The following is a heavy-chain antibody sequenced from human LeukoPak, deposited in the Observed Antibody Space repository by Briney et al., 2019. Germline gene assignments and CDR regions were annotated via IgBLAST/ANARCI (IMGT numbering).Heavy chain of an antibody. V-gene: IGHV3-74*01. Sequence: GGSLRLSCAASGFTFSSYWMSWVRQGPGKGLVWVSRINSDGSSTSYADSVKGRFTISRDNAKNTLYLQMNSLRAEDTAVYYCARGGAAPTYFDYWGQGTLVTVSS. D-gene: IGHD6-6*01. J-gene: IGHJ4*02. CDR3: ARGGAAPTYFDY. CDR1: GFTFSSYW. CDR2: INSDGSST.